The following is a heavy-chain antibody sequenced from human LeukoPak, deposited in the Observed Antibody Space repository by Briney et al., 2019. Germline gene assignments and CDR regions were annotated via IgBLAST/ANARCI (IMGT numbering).Heavy chain of an antibody. CDR2: ISYDGSNK. CDR3: AREGYGGNSGRDY. CDR1: GFTFSSYG. V-gene: IGHV3-30*03. Sequence: GGSLRLSCAASGFTFSSYGMHWVRQAPGKGLEWVAVISYDGSNKYYADSVKGRFTISRDNSKNTLYLQMNSLRAEDTAVYYCAREGYGGNSGRDYWGQGTLVTVSS. D-gene: IGHD4-23*01. J-gene: IGHJ4*02.